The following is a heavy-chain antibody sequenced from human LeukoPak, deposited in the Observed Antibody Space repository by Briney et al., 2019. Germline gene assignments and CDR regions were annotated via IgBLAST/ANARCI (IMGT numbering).Heavy chain of an antibody. CDR1: GFSFSDYY. D-gene: IGHD4-23*01. J-gene: IGHJ3*02. CDR2: ISSSGNTI. Sequence: PGGSLRLSCAASGFSFSDYYMSWIRQAPGKGLEWVSYISSSGNTIYYADSVKGRFSISRDNAKSTVFLQMNSLRAEDTAVYYCVTLTSAVSQSAFDIWGRGTLVTVSS. CDR3: VTLTSAVSQSAFDI. V-gene: IGHV3-11*04.